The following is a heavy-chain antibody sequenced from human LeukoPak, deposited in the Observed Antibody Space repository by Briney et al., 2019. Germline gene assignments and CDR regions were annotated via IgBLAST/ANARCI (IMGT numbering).Heavy chain of an antibody. Sequence: SETLSLTCTVSGGSISSSSYYWGWIRQPPGKGLEWIGSIYYSGSTYYNPSLKSRVTISVDTSKNQFSLKLSSVTAADTAVYYCARADVLIGSLGLSFWGQGTLVTVSS. D-gene: IGHD2-21*01. J-gene: IGHJ4*02. CDR1: GGSISSSSYY. CDR3: ARADVLIGSLGLSF. CDR2: IYYSGST. V-gene: IGHV4-39*01.